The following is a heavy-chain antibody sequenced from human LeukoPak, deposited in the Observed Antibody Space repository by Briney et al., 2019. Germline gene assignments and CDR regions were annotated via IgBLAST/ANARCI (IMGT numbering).Heavy chain of an antibody. V-gene: IGHV3-23*01. Sequence: GVLRLSCAASGFTFSSYAMSWVRQAPGKGLEWVSAISGSGDSTYFADSVKGRFTISRDTSKNTLYLQMNSLRAEDTAVYYCAKATTNYYYYMDVWGKGTTVTVSS. D-gene: IGHD1-1*01. J-gene: IGHJ6*03. CDR1: GFTFSSYA. CDR2: ISGSGDST. CDR3: AKATTNYYYYMDV.